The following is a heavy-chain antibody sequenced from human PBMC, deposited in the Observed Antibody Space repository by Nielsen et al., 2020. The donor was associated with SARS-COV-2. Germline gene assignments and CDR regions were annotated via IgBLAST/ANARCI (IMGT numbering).Heavy chain of an antibody. V-gene: IGHV4-34*01. Sequence: SETLSLACAAYGGSFSGYYWSWIRQPSGKGLEWIGEINHSGSTNYNPSLKSRVTISVDTSKNQFSLKLSSVTAADTAVYYCARGGGATTDYYYYGMDVWGQGTTVTVSS. CDR2: INHSGST. D-gene: IGHD1-26*01. CDR3: ARGGGATTDYYYYGMDV. CDR1: GGSFSGYY. J-gene: IGHJ6*02.